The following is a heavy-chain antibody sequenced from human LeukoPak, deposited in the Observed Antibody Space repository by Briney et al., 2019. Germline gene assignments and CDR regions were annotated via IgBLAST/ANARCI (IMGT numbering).Heavy chain of an antibody. J-gene: IGHJ5*02. CDR3: ARGPRNVP. CDR2: VHPNSGNT. Sequence: ASVKVSCKTSGYPFTTWEINWVRQAAGQGLEWMEWVHPNSGNTAYAQKFQGRVTMTRDTSISTAYMELSGLRFDDTAVYFCARGPRNVPWGQGTLVTVSS. D-gene: IGHD1-1*01. V-gene: IGHV1-8*01. CDR1: GYPFTTWE.